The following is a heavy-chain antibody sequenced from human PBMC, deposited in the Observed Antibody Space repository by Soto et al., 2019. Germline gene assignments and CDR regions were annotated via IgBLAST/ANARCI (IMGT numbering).Heavy chain of an antibody. Sequence: GSSVKVSCKASGYTFTGYYMHWVRQALGQGLEWMGWINPNSGGTNYAQKFQGWVTMTRDTSISTAYMELSRLRSDDTAVYYCAREYDYGDHGAFDIWGQGTMVTVSS. CDR1: GYTFTGYY. J-gene: IGHJ3*02. CDR2: INPNSGGT. D-gene: IGHD4-17*01. V-gene: IGHV1-2*04. CDR3: AREYDYGDHGAFDI.